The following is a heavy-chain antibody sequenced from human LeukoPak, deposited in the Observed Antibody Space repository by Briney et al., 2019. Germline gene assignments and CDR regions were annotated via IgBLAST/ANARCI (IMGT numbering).Heavy chain of an antibody. CDR2: IYHSGST. J-gene: IGHJ4*02. Sequence: SETLSLTCAVSGYSISSGYYWGWIRQPPGKGLEWIGSIYHSGSTYYNPSLKSRVTISVDTSKNQFSLKLSSVTAADTAVYYCARAGRFGELLDFDYWGQGTLVTVSS. D-gene: IGHD3-10*01. CDR1: GYSISSGYY. V-gene: IGHV4-38-2*01. CDR3: ARAGRFGELLDFDY.